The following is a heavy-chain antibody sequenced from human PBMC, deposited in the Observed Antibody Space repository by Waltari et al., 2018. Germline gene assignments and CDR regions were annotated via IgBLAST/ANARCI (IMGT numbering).Heavy chain of an antibody. V-gene: IGHV4-38-2*01. CDR3: ASFLLRYFDERLDV. Sequence: QVQLQESGPGLVKPSETLSLTCAVSGYSISSGYYWGWIRQPPGKGLEWIGSIYHSGSTYYNPSLKSRVTISVDTSKNQVSLKLSSVTAADTAVYYCASFLLRYFDERLDVWGKGTTVTVSS. J-gene: IGHJ6*04. D-gene: IGHD3-9*01. CDR2: IYHSGST. CDR1: GYSISSGYY.